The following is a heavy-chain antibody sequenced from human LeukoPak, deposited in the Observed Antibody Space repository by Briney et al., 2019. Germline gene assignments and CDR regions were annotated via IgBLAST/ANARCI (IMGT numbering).Heavy chain of an antibody. V-gene: IGHV4-4*07. Sequence: SETLSLTCTVSGGSISSSYWRWIRQAAGKGLECIGRIYASGNTNYNPSLKSRVTMSVDTSKNQISLKLGSVTAADAAMYYCAREGGGWYIDYWGQGTLVTVSS. D-gene: IGHD6-19*01. CDR3: AREGGGWYIDY. CDR2: IYASGNT. J-gene: IGHJ4*02. CDR1: GGSISSSY.